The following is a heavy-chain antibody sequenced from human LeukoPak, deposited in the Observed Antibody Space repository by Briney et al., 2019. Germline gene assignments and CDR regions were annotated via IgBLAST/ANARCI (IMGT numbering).Heavy chain of an antibody. CDR2: ISSSNTI. J-gene: IGHJ4*02. Sequence: GGSLRLSCAASGFTFSGYSMNWVRQAPGKGLEWVSYISSSNTIYYADSVKGRFTISRDNAKNSLYLQMNSLRAEDTAVYYCAREYYYDSRIPLDYWGQGTLVTVSS. CDR3: AREYYYDSRIPLDY. CDR1: GFTFSGYS. V-gene: IGHV3-48*01. D-gene: IGHD3-22*01.